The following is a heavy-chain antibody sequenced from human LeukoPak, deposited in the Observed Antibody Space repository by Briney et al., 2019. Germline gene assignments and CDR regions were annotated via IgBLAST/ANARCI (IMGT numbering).Heavy chain of an antibody. CDR2: IYYSGNT. CDR1: GGSISSSSYY. V-gene: IGHV4-39*01. D-gene: IGHD2-21*02. Sequence: PSETLSLTCTVSGGSISSSSYYWGWIRQPPGKGLEWIGSIYYSGNTYYNPSLKSRVTISVDTSKNQFSLKLGSVTAADTAVYYCARPRQGDYYFDYWGQGTLVTVSS. CDR3: ARPRQGDYYFDY. J-gene: IGHJ4*02.